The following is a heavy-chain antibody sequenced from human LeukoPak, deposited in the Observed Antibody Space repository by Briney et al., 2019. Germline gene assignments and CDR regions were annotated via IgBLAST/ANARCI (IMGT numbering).Heavy chain of an antibody. CDR3: ARDWGSGWYYYYGMDV. D-gene: IGHD6-19*01. J-gene: IGHJ6*04. CDR2: ISYDGSNK. CDR1: GFTFSGYA. V-gene: IGHV3-30*04. Sequence: GGSLRLSCAASGFTFSGYAMHWVRLAPGKGLEWVAVISYDGSNKYYADSVKGRFTISRDNSKNTLYLQMNSLRAEDTAVYYCARDWGSGWYYYYGMDVWGNGPTVTVSS.